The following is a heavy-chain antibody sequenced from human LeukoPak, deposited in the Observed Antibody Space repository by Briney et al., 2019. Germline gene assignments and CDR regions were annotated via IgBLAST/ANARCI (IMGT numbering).Heavy chain of an antibody. CDR3: ARMGYYFDY. Sequence: PSETLSLTCALYGGSFSGYYSSWIRQPPGKGLEGIGEINHSVSTNYNPSPKCRVTISVDKSKNKFSLKLSSVTAADTAVYYCARMGYYFDYWGQGTLVTVSS. J-gene: IGHJ4*02. D-gene: IGHD3-16*01. CDR2: INHSVST. V-gene: IGHV4-34*01. CDR1: GGSFSGYY.